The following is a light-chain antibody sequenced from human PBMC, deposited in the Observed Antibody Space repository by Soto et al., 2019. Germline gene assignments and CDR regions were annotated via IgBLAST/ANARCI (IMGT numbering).Light chain of an antibody. CDR1: QSVSKNY. J-gene: IGKJ5*01. Sequence: EIVLTQSPGTLSLSPGERASLSCRASQSVSKNYLAWYQQKPGQAPRRLIYGASSRATGIPGRFSGSGSGTDFTLTISRLEPEDFAVYYCQQYGSSPTFGEGTRLEIK. V-gene: IGKV3-20*01. CDR3: QQYGSSPT. CDR2: GAS.